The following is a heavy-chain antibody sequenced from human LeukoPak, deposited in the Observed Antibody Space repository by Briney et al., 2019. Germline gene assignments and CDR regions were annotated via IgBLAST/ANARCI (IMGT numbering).Heavy chain of an antibody. CDR1: GFTFSSYA. D-gene: IGHD6-19*01. Sequence: GGSLRLSCAASGFTFSSYALSWVRQTPGKGLEWVSAISASGGNSYYTDSVKGRFTISRDISKSTLYLQLNSLRAEDTAVYYCAKARRYTSDLDYWGQGTLVTVSS. J-gene: IGHJ4*02. CDR2: ISASGGNS. CDR3: AKARRYTSDLDY. V-gene: IGHV3-23*01.